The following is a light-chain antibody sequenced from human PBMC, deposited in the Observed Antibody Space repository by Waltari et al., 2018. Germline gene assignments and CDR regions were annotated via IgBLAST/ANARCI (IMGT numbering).Light chain of an antibody. V-gene: IGLV2-14*01. Sequence: QSALTQPASVSGSPGQSITISCAGTNSDVGAYNYVFWYQQHPGKAPKLMIYDVNSRPSDISERFSGSKSGNTASLTISGLQTEDEADYYCVSYASGSTSVIFGGGTRLTVL. CDR2: DVN. CDR3: VSYASGSTSVI. J-gene: IGLJ2*01. CDR1: NSDVGAYNY.